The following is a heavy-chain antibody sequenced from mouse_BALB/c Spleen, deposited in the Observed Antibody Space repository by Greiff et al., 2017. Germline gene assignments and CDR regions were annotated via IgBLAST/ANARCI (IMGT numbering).Heavy chain of an antibody. D-gene: IGHD1-1*01. CDR2: INPSSGYT. CDR3: SREDYYGSFFDY. V-gene: IGHV1-4*02. Sequence: VQLQESAAELARPGASVKMSCKASGYTFTSYTMHWVKQRPGQGLEWIGYINPSSGYTEYNQKFKDKTTLTADKSSSTAYMQLSSLTSEDSAVNYCSREDYYGSFFDYWGQGTTLTVSS. J-gene: IGHJ2*01. CDR1: GYTFTSYT.